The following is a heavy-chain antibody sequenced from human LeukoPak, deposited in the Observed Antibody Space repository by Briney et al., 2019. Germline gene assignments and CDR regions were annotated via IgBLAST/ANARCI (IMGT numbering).Heavy chain of an antibody. CDR2: IYYSGST. Sequence: SETLSLTCTVSGGSISDYYWSWIRQPPGKGLEWIGYIYYSGSTKYNPYLKSRVTISIDTSKNQFSLNLSSVTAADTALYYCARGTGAYYYLWGQGTMVTFSS. D-gene: IGHD3-22*01. V-gene: IGHV4-59*01. J-gene: IGHJ3*01. CDR1: GGSISDYY. CDR3: ARGTGAYYYL.